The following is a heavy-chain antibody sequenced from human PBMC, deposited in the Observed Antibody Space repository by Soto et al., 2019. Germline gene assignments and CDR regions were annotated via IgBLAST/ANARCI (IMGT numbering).Heavy chain of an antibody. Sequence: GGSLRLCCAASGFTFSSYDMHWVRQATGKGLEWVSAIGTAGDTYYPGSVKGRFTISRENAKNSLYLQMNSLRAEDTAVYYCATENYYDSRGYLYLWYWGQGTLVTVSS. D-gene: IGHD3-22*01. CDR1: GFTFSSYD. CDR3: ATENYYDSRGYLYLWY. V-gene: IGHV3-13*01. CDR2: IGTAGDT. J-gene: IGHJ4*02.